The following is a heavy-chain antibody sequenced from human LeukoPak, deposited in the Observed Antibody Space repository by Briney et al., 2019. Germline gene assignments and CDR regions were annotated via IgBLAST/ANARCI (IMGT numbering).Heavy chain of an antibody. J-gene: IGHJ4*02. V-gene: IGHV1-18*01. CDR3: ARAGSGSGWYFDY. CDR2: ISPYNGDT. CDR1: DYAFTSVG. Sequence: SVTVSCKASDYAFTSVGITWVRQAPGQGLEWMGWISPYNGDTRYVQKLQGRVTMTTDTSTSTAYMELRSLRFDDTAVYYCARAGSGSGWYFDYWGQGTLVTVSS. D-gene: IGHD6-19*01.